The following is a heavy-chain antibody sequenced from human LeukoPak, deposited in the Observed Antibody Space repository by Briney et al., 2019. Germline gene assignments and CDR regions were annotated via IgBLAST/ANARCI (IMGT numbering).Heavy chain of an antibody. CDR2: FDPEDGET. CDR3: ATNIVVVPAARNDAFDI. Sequence: ASVKVSCKASVGTFSSYAISWVRHAPGQGLEWMGGFDPEDGETIYAQKFQGRVTMTEDTSTDTAYMELSSLRSEDTAVYYCATNIVVVPAARNDAFDIWGQGTMVTVSS. J-gene: IGHJ3*02. D-gene: IGHD2-2*01. V-gene: IGHV1-24*01. CDR1: VGTFSSYA.